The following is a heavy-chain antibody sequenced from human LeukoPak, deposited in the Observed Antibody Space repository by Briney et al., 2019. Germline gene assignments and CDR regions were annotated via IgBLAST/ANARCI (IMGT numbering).Heavy chain of an antibody. V-gene: IGHV4-38-2*02. D-gene: IGHD6-6*01. CDR3: ARVVGSSSSSFAFDI. CDR2: IYHSGST. CDR1: GYSISSGYY. Sequence: SETLSLTCTVSGYSISSGYYWGWIRQPPGKGLEWIGSIYHSGSTYYNPSLKSRVTISVDTSKNQFSLKLSSVTAADTAVYYCARVVGSSSSSFAFDIWGQGTMVTVSS. J-gene: IGHJ3*02.